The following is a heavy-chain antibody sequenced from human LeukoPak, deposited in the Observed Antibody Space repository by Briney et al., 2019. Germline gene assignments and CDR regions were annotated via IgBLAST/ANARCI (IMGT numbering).Heavy chain of an antibody. CDR3: ARVPRIEAGATGDWFDP. J-gene: IGHJ5*02. CDR2: IYHSGST. V-gene: IGHV4-59*01. Sequence: PSQTLSLTCTVSGGSISSYYWSWIRQPPGKGLEWIGFIYHSGSTNYNPSLKSRVTISVDTSKNQFFLNLRSVTAADTAVYYCARVPRIEAGATGDWFDPWGQGTVVTVSP. D-gene: IGHD6-13*01. CDR1: GGSISSYY.